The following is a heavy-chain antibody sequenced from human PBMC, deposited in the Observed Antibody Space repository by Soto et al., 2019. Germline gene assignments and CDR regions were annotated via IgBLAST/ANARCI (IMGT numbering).Heavy chain of an antibody. CDR2: INTYNGNT. D-gene: IGHD3-16*01. V-gene: IGHV1-18*01. CDR3: AMVDVYVTPSPQDV. Sequence: QVQLVQSGAEVKNPGASVKVSCKASGYTFTRYGIGWARQAPGQGLEWMGWINTYNGNTNYAQNVQGRVTLTTDTSPSTAYMELRSLRSNDTAIYYCAMVDVYVTPSPQDVWGQRTTVIVSS. CDR1: GYTFTRYG. J-gene: IGHJ6*02.